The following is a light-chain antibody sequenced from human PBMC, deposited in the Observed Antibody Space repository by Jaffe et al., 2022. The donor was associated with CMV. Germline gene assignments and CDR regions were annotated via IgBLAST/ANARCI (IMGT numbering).Light chain of an antibody. CDR2: RNN. V-gene: IGLV10-54*01. J-gene: IGLJ1*01. CDR3: SAWDSSLSGRV. CDR1: SNNVGNQG. Sequence: QAGLTQPPSVSKGLRQTATLTCTGNSNNVGNQGAAWLQQHQGHPPKLLSYRNNNRPSGISERLSASRSGNTASLTITGLQPEDEADYYCSAWDSSLSGRVFGTGTKVTVL.